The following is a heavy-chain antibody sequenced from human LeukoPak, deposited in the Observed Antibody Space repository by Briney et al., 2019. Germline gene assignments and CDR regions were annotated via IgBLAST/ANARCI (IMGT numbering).Heavy chain of an antibody. CDR1: GFTFSSYA. D-gene: IGHD3-10*01. V-gene: IGHV3-23*01. J-gene: IGHJ4*02. CDR3: AKDCATPMVRGVLRFSPFDY. Sequence: GGSLLLSCAASGFTFSSYAMSWVRRAPGKGLEWGSGISGSGGSTYYAASVKGRFTISRDNSKNPLYLQMNSLRAEDTAVYYCAKDCATPMVRGVLRFSPFDYWGQGTLVTVSS. CDR2: ISGSGGST.